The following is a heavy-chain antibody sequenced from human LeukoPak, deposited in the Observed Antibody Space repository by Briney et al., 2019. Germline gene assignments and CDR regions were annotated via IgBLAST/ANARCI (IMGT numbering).Heavy chain of an antibody. CDR2: IYSTGST. CDR1: GGSINFYY. D-gene: IGHD6-13*01. Sequence: SETLSLTCTVSGGSINFYYWSWIRQPAGKGLEWIGRIYSTGSTNYSPSLKSRVTISVDKSKNQVSLNLTPVTAADTAVYYCARGIADPYSFDSWGQGTLVTVSS. V-gene: IGHV4-4*07. J-gene: IGHJ4*02. CDR3: ARGIADPYSFDS.